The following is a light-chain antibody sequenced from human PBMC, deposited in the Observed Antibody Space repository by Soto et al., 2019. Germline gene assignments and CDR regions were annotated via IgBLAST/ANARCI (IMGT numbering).Light chain of an antibody. Sequence: EIVLTQSPATLSLSPGERATLSCRARQSVSSYLAWYQQKPGQAPRLLIYDASNRATGIPARFSGSGSRTDFTLTISSLEPEDFAVYYCQQRSNWLTFGGGTKVEIK. CDR2: DAS. CDR3: QQRSNWLT. V-gene: IGKV3-11*01. CDR1: QSVSSY. J-gene: IGKJ4*01.